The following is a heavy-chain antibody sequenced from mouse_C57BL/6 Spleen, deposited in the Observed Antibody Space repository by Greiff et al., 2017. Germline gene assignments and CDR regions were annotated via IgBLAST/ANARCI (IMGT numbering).Heavy chain of an antibody. J-gene: IGHJ4*01. Sequence: VQLKESGPELVKPGASVKISCKASGYTFTDYYMNWVKQSHGKSLEWIGDINPNNGGTSYNQKFKGKATLTVDKSSSTAYMELRSLTSEDSAVYYCARSHTLSMDYWGQGTSVTVSS. CDR1: GYTFTDYY. D-gene: IGHD5-1-1*01. V-gene: IGHV1-26*01. CDR3: ARSHTLSMDY. CDR2: INPNNGGT.